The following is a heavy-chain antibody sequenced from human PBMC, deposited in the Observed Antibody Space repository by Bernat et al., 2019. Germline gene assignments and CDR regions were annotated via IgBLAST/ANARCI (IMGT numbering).Heavy chain of an antibody. J-gene: IGHJ4*02. CDR3: AKDPPDGNLVVPAAMTGPPDY. Sequence: EVQLLESGGGLVQPGGSLRLSCAASGFTFSSYAMSWVRQAPGKGLEWVSAISGSGGSTYYADSVKGRFTISRDNSKNTLYLQMNSLRAEDTAVYYCAKDPPDGNLVVPAAMTGPPDYWGQGTLVTVSS. CDR1: GFTFSSYA. V-gene: IGHV3-23*01. CDR2: ISGSGGST. D-gene: IGHD2-2*01.